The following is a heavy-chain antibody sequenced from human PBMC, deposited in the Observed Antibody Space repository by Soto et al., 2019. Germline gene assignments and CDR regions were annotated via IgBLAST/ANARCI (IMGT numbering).Heavy chain of an antibody. D-gene: IGHD3-10*01. J-gene: IGHJ4*02. CDR3: ARDPANYYGSGSPNSY. CDR1: GGSMISYY. V-gene: IGHV4-4*02. Sequence: PSETLSLTCTVSGGSMISYYWSWVRQPPGKGLEWIGEIYHSGSTNYNPSLKSRVTISVDKSKNQFSLKLSSVTAADTAVYYCARDPANYYGSGSPNSYWGQGTLVTVSS. CDR2: IYHSGST.